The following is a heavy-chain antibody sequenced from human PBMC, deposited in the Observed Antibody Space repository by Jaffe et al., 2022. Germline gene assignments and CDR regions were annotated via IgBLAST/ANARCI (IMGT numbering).Heavy chain of an antibody. CDR3: ARDCNYDILTGLVGFDY. J-gene: IGHJ4*02. CDR2: INHSGST. CDR1: GGSFSGYY. Sequence: QVQLQQWGAGLLKPSETLSLTCAVYGGSFSGYYWSWIRQPPGKGLEWIGEINHSGSTNYNPSLKSRVTISVDTSKNQFSLKLSSVTAADTAVYYCARDCNYDILTGLVGFDYWGQGTLVTVSS. D-gene: IGHD3-9*01. V-gene: IGHV4-34*01.